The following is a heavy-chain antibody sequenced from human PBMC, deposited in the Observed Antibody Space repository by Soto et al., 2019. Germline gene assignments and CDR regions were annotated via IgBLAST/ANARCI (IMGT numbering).Heavy chain of an antibody. J-gene: IGHJ4*02. V-gene: IGHV3-23*01. CDR2: ISGSGGST. CDR1: GFTFSSYA. CDR3: AKHQGLLHDFDY. Sequence: EVQLLESGGGLVQPGGSLRLSCAASGFTFSSYAMSWVHQAPGKGLEWVSAISGSGGSTYYADSVKGRFTISRDNSKNTLYLQMNSLRAEDTAVYYCAKHQGLLHDFDYWGQGTLVTVSS. D-gene: IGHD1-26*01.